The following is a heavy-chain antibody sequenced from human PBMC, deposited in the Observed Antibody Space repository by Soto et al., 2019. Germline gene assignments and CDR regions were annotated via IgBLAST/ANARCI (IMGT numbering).Heavy chain of an antibody. J-gene: IGHJ4*02. CDR2: SHQSGST. CDR1: GVSISSHDW. D-gene: IGHD6-13*01. V-gene: IGHV4-4*02. Sequence: QVQLQESGPGLVKPSGTLSLTCAVSGVSISSHDWWTWVRQPPGKGLEWIGESHQSGSTNYNSSLESRVTIELDTSKNQFSLKLRSVTVADTAVYYCATRDNSRFYWGQGTLVTVSS. CDR3: ATRDNSRFY.